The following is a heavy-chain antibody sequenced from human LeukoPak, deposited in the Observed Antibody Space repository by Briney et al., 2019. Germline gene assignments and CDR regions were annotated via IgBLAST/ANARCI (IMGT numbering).Heavy chain of an antibody. Sequence: ASVKVSCKVSGYTLTELSMHWVRQAPGKGLEWMGGFDPEDGGTIYAQKFQGRVTMTEDTSTDTAYMELSSLRSEDTAVYYCATVHDYGDQYYFDYWGQGTLVTVPS. CDR3: ATVHDYGDQYYFDY. J-gene: IGHJ4*02. D-gene: IGHD4-17*01. V-gene: IGHV1-24*01. CDR1: GYTLTELS. CDR2: FDPEDGGT.